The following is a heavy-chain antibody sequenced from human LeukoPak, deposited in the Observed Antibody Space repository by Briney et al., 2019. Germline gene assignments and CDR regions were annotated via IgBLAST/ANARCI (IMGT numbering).Heavy chain of an antibody. CDR3: ARVGVGKGSYSWDAFDI. J-gene: IGHJ3*02. D-gene: IGHD1-26*01. CDR2: IYYSGST. V-gene: IGHV4-59*01. Sequence: SETLSLTCTVSGGSISSYYWSWIRQRPGKGLEWIGYIYYSGSTNYNPSLKSRVTISVDTSKNQFSLKLSSVTAADTAVYYCARVGVGKGSYSWDAFDIWGQGTMVTVSS. CDR1: GGSISSYY.